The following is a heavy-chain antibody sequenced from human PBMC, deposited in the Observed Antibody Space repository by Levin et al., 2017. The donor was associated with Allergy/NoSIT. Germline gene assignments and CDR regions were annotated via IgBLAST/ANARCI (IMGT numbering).Heavy chain of an antibody. CDR1: GDSVSTNSAA. D-gene: IGHD1-14*01. CDR2: TYYRSKWYN. CDR3: ARGNPDHFDY. J-gene: IGHJ4*02. Sequence: SETLSLTCAISGDSVSTNSAAWNWIRQSPSRGLEWLGRTYYRSKWYNEYAVSVKSRITINPDTSKNQFSLQVNSVTPEDTAVYYCARGNPDHFDYWGQGTLVTVSS. V-gene: IGHV6-1*01.